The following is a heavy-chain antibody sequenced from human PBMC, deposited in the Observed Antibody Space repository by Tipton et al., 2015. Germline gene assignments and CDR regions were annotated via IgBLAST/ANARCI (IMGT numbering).Heavy chain of an antibody. V-gene: IGHV4-61*01. CDR3: ARARGRHGGLFDS. CDR1: GGSVSSGSYY. Sequence: TLSLTCTVSGGSVSSGSYYWSWIRQPPGKGLEWIGFIYYSGTSIYNPSLKGRVTISVDTSKTQFSLKMSSVTASDTAVYYCARARGRHGGLFDSWGQGILVTVSS. CDR2: IYYSGTS. D-gene: IGHD4-23*01. J-gene: IGHJ4*02.